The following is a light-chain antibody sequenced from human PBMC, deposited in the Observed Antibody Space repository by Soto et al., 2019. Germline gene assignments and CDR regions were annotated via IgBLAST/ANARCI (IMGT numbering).Light chain of an antibody. J-gene: IGLJ2*01. CDR3: AAWDDSLHGVV. CDR1: SSNIGSNT. Sequence: QSVLTQPPSASGTPGQRVTISCSGSSSNIGSNTVNWYQQLPGTAPKLLIYSNNQRPSGVPDRFSGSKSGTSASLAISGLQSEDGADYYCAAWDDSLHGVVFGGGTKLTVL. V-gene: IGLV1-44*01. CDR2: SNN.